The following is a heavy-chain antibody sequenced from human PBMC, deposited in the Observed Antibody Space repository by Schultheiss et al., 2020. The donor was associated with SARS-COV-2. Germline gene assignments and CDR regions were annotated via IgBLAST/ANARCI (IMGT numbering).Heavy chain of an antibody. CDR2: IRSIAYGATT. CDR3: TRDPNDLAYFSPSLQEGYYFDY. Sequence: GGSLRLSCVGSGFTFGDYAMSWFRQAPGKGLEWVGFIRSIAYGATTEYAASVKGRFTISRDDSKSIAFLHMNSLKTEDTAVYYCTRDPNDLAYFSPSLQEGYYFDYWGQGTLVTVSS. V-gene: IGHV3-49*03. J-gene: IGHJ4*02. CDR1: GFTFGDYA. D-gene: IGHD1-1*01.